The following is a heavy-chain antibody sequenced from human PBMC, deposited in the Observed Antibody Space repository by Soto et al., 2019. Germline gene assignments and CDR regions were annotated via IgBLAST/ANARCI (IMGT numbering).Heavy chain of an antibody. CDR3: ARDASGAGTRWFDP. CDR2: ISNDGNNK. D-gene: IGHD6-19*01. Sequence: QVQLVESGGGVVQPGRSLRLSCAASGFTFSSHAMHWVRLAPGRGLEWVAIISNDGNNKDYADSVKGRFSISRDNSKNTLYLQMNSLRTEDTAVYYCARDASGAGTRWFDPWGQGTLITVS. J-gene: IGHJ5*02. V-gene: IGHV3-30-3*01. CDR1: GFTFSSHA.